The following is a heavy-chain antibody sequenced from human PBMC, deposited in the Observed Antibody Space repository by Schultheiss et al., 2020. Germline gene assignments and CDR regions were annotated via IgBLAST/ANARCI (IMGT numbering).Heavy chain of an antibody. CDR2: ISGSSSSI. CDR1: GFTFSIYS. Sequence: GESLKISCAASGFTFSIYSMNWVRQAPGKGLEWVSYISGSSSSISYADSVKGRFTISRDNAKNSLYLQMNSLRAEDTAVYYCAMNMDVWGKGTTVTVSS. V-gene: IGHV3-48*04. J-gene: IGHJ6*03. CDR3: AMNMDV.